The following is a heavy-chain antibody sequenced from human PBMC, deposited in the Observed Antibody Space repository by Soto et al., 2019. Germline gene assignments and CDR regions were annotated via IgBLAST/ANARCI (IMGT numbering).Heavy chain of an antibody. J-gene: IGHJ5*02. Sequence: SETLSLTCAVYGASLSDNYCNWLRQPPGKGLEWIGYIYYSGSTYYNPSLKSRVTISVDTSKNQFSLKLSSVTAADTAVYYCARGRCSGGSCYWDNWFDPWGQGTLVTVSS. V-gene: IGHV4-34*09. CDR3: ARGRCSGGSCYWDNWFDP. CDR1: GASLSDNY. CDR2: IYYSGST. D-gene: IGHD2-15*01.